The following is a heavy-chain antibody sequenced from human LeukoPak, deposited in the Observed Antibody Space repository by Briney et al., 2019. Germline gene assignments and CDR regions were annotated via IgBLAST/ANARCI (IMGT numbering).Heavy chain of an antibody. Sequence: SETLSLTCAVYGGSFSSYYWSWIRQPPGKGLEWIGDINHSGSTNYNPSLKSRVTISVDTSKNQFSLKLSSVTSADTAVYFCARGDSGSPKYEWFGPWGQGTLVTVSS. CDR1: GGSFSSYY. CDR2: INHSGST. V-gene: IGHV4-34*01. CDR3: ARGDSGSPKYEWFGP. D-gene: IGHD3-10*01. J-gene: IGHJ5*02.